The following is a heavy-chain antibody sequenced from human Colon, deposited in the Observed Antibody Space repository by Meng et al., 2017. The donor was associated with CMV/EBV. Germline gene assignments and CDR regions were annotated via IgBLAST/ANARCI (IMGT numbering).Heavy chain of an antibody. CDR3: AKGTNFYDTRGYFDF. CDR1: GFTSSSFG. CDR2: ISGSGATA. V-gene: IGHV3-23*01. J-gene: IGHJ4*02. Sequence: GASLKISCAASGFTSSSFGMSWVRQAPGRGLEWVAMISGSGATAYYADSVKGRFIISRDNSKNAVYLQMNSLRVEDTAVYYCAKGTNFYDTRGYFDFWGQGTLVTVSS. D-gene: IGHD3-22*01.